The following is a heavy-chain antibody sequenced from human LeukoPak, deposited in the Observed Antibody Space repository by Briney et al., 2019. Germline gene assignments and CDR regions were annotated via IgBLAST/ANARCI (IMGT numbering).Heavy chain of an antibody. V-gene: IGHV1-2*02. CDR1: GYTFNGFY. Sequence: ASVKVSCKASGYTFNGFYLHWVRQAPGQGLEWMGGINPNSGGTNYVQKFQGRVTMTSDTSISTAYMELSRLKSDDTAVYYCARWMATVTRPDYWGQGTLVTVSS. CDR3: ARWMATVTRPDY. J-gene: IGHJ4*02. D-gene: IGHD5-24*01. CDR2: INPNSGGT.